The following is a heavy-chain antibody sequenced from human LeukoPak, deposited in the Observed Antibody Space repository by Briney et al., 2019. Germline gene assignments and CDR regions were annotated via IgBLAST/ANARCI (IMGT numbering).Heavy chain of an antibody. CDR2: IIPIFGTA. J-gene: IGHJ4*02. Sequence: SVKVSCTASGGTFSSYAISWVRQAPGQGLEWMGGIIPIFGTANYAQKFQGRVTITADESTSTAYMELSSLRSEDTAVYYCARGSVDTAMVRYDYWGQGTLVTVSS. CDR1: GGTFSSYA. CDR3: ARGSVDTAMVRYDY. D-gene: IGHD5-18*01. V-gene: IGHV1-69*13.